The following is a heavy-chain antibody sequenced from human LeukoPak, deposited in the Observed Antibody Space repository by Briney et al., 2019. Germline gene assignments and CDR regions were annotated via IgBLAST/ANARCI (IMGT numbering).Heavy chain of an antibody. CDR1: GCTFTDSY. J-gene: IGHJ4*02. V-gene: IGHV3-11*05. CDR3: ARDPRTVQI. CDR2: ISGSGGDT. D-gene: IGHD1-1*01. Sequence: GGSLRLSCAASGCTFTDSYMTWVRQAPGKGLEWLSYISGSGGDTNYADSVRCRFTISRDNAKNSLYLQMNSLRVEDTAVYYCARDPRTVQIWGQGTLVTVSS.